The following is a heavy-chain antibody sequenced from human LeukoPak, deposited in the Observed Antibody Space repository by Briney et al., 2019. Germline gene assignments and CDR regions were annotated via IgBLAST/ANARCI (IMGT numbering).Heavy chain of an antibody. D-gene: IGHD5-18*01. J-gene: IGHJ4*01. V-gene: IGHV3-23*01. Sequence: GGSERLSCAASGITFRSYAMSRVRQAPGKGLEWVSAISGSGGGTYYADSVKGRFTISKDNSKNTLYLKMNSLRAEDTAVYYCAKTGLEYSYGAGWYFDCWGQGRLVTVSS. CDR3: AKTGLEYSYGAGWYFDC. CDR1: GITFRSYA. CDR2: ISGSGGGT.